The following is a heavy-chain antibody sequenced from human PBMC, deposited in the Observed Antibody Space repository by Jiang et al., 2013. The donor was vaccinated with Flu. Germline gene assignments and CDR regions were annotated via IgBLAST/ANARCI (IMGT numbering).Heavy chain of an antibody. Sequence: GLVKPSQTLSLTCTVSGGSISSGGYYWSWIRQHPGKGLEWIGYIYYSGSTYYNPSLKSRVTISVDTSKNQFSLKLSSVTAADTAVYYCARDRHYYDSSGYYYGPGVAFDIWGQGTMVTVSS. J-gene: IGHJ3*02. CDR2: IYYSGST. CDR3: ARDRHYYDSSGYYYGPGVAFDI. V-gene: IGHV4-31*03. D-gene: IGHD3-22*01. CDR1: GGSISSGGYY.